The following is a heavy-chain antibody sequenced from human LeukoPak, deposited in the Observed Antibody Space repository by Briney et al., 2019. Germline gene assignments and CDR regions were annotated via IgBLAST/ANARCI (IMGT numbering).Heavy chain of an antibody. J-gene: IGHJ5*02. D-gene: IGHD2-15*01. CDR2: ISSSSSYT. CDR3: ARDHRYCSGGSCQYNWFDP. V-gene: IGHV3-11*06. CDR1: GFTFSDYY. Sequence: PGGSLRLSCAASGFTFSDYYMSWIRQAPGKGLEWVSYISSSSSYTNYADSVKGRFTISGDNAKNSLYLQMNSLRAEDTAVYYCARDHRYCSGGSCQYNWFDPWGQGTLVTVSS.